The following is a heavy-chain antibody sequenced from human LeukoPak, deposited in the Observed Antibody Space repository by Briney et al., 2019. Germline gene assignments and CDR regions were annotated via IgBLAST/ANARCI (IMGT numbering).Heavy chain of an antibody. Sequence: ASVKVSCKVSGYTFTENCIHWVRQAPGQGLEWMGLINPLTGDANYTERFQGRVTLTRDTSSGTAYMHLSSLRYDDTAVYYCARGKSGYSPWGQGTPVNV. D-gene: IGHD3-22*01. V-gene: IGHV1-2*02. CDR1: GYTFTENC. J-gene: IGHJ4*02. CDR2: INPLTGDA. CDR3: ARGKSGYSP.